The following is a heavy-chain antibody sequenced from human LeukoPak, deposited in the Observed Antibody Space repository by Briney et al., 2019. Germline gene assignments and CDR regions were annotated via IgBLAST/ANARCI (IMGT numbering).Heavy chain of an antibody. CDR2: IYHSGST. J-gene: IGHJ3*02. V-gene: IGHV4-4*02. CDR3: ASSITPSWSGYTPPAFDI. CDR1: GGSISSSNW. D-gene: IGHD3-3*01. Sequence: PSETLSLTCAVSGGSISSSNWWSWVRQPPGKGLEWIGEIYHSGSTNYNPSLKSRVTISVDKSKNQFSLKLSSVTAADTAVYYCASSITPSWSGYTPPAFDIWGQGTMVTVSS.